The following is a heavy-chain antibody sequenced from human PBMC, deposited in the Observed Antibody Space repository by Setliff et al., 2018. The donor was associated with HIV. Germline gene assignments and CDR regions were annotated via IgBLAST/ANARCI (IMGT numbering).Heavy chain of an antibody. CDR1: GGSISSYY. Sequence: SETLSLTCTVSGGSISSYYWSWIRQPPGKGLEWIGYIYYSGSTNYNPSLKSRVTISVDTSKNQFSLKLSSVTAADTAIYYCARRQAATMGVYSYYFMDVWGKGTTVTVSS. D-gene: IGHD3-10*01. J-gene: IGHJ6*03. CDR3: ARRQAATMGVYSYYFMDV. V-gene: IGHV4-59*08. CDR2: IYYSGST.